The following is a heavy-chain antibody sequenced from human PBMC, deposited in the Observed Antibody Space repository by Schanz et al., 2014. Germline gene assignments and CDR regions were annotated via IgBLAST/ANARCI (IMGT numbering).Heavy chain of an antibody. Sequence: VQLAESGGYLVQPGGSLRLSCSASGFTFSSYAMHWVRQASGKGLEYVSAITRSGGGTYYSDSVKGRFTISRDNSKNTLYLQMNSLRAEDTAVYYCAREQIMAAAGLVDYWGHGTLVTVSS. V-gene: IGHV3-64*04. J-gene: IGHJ4*01. CDR2: ITRSGGGT. CDR3: AREQIMAAAGLVDY. D-gene: IGHD6-13*01. CDR1: GFTFSSYA.